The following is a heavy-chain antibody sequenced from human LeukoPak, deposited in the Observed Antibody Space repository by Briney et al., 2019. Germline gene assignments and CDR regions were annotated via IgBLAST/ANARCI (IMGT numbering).Heavy chain of an antibody. J-gene: IGHJ6*03. CDR1: GESFSGYY. CDR3: ARRGSSSFYYYYYMDV. CDR2: INHSGST. D-gene: IGHD6-13*01. Sequence: TSETLSLTCAVYGESFSGYYWTWIRQPPGKGLEWIGEINHSGSTNYNPSLKSRVTISVDTSKNQFSLKLSSVTAADTAVYYCARRGSSSFYYYYYMDVWGKGTPVTVSS. V-gene: IGHV4-34*01.